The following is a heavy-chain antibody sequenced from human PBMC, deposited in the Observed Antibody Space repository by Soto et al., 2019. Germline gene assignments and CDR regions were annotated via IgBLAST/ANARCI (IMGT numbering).Heavy chain of an antibody. D-gene: IGHD5-18*01. V-gene: IGHV4-39*01. CDR2: IYYSGST. CDR1: GGSISSSSYY. J-gene: IGHJ5*02. Sequence: QLQLQESGPGLVKPSETLSLTCTVSGGSISSSSYYWGWIRQPPGKGLEWIGSIYYSGSTYYNPSLKSRVTISVDTSKNQFSLKLSSVTAADTAVYYCARQGGYSYGNNWFDPWGQGTLVTVSS. CDR3: ARQGGYSYGNNWFDP.